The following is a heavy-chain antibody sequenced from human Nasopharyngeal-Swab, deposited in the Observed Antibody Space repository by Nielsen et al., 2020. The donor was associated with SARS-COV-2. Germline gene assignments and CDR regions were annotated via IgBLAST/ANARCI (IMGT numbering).Heavy chain of an antibody. D-gene: IGHD3-10*01. CDR3: ARGGGSGSADYYYYYMDV. CDR2: IYYSGST. V-gene: IGHV4-59*01. CDR1: GGSISSYY. J-gene: IGHJ6*03. Sequence: ASLRLSCTVSGGSISSYYWSWIRQPPGKGLEWIGYIYYSGSTNYNPSLKSRVTISVDTSKNQFSLKLSSVTAADTAVYYCARGGGSGSADYYYYYMDVWGKGTTVTVSS.